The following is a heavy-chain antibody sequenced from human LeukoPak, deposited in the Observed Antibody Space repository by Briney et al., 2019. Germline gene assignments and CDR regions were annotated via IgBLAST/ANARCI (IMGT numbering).Heavy chain of an antibody. CDR3: ARDGRGGHNDF. CDR1: GFTFSSYD. V-gene: IGHV3-30*02. D-gene: IGHD4-23*01. Sequence: GGSLRLSCAASGFTFSSYDMHWVRQAPGKGLEWVAFIRSDGSNKYYADSVKGRFTVSRDNAKNSLFLQMDGLRVDDTAVYFCARDGRGGHNDFWGQGTLITVSS. CDR2: IRSDGSNK. J-gene: IGHJ4*02.